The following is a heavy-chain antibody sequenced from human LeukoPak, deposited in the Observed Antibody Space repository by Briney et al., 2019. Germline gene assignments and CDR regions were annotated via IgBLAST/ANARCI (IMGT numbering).Heavy chain of an antibody. CDR1: GFTFSSYA. V-gene: IGHV3-30-3*01. D-gene: IGHD2-2*01. CDR2: ISYDGSNK. CDR3: VRGLGSYQFDY. Sequence: PGGSLRLSCAASGFTFSSYAMHWVRQAPGKGLEWVAVISYDGSNKYYADSVKGRFTISRDNSKNTLYLQMNSLRAEDMAVYYCVRGLGSYQFDYWGQGTLVTVSS. J-gene: IGHJ4*02.